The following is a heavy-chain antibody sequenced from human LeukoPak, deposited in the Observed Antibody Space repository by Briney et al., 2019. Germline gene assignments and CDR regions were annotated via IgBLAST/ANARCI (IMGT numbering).Heavy chain of an antibody. CDR2: IYYSGST. CDR1: GGSISSYY. D-gene: IGHD3-10*01. CDR3: ARVGLVRGDYDAFDI. J-gene: IGHJ3*02. Sequence: SETLSLTCTVSGGSISSYYWSWIRQPPGKGLEWIGYIYYSGSTNYNPSLKSRVTISVDTSKNQFSLKLSSVTAADTAVYYCARVGLVRGDYDAFDIWGQGTMVTVSS. V-gene: IGHV4-59*01.